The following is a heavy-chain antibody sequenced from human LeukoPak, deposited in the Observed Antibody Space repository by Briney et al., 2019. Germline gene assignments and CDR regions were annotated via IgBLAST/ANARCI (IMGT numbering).Heavy chain of an antibody. D-gene: IGHD3-16*01. J-gene: IGHJ4*02. CDR2: INHSGST. CDR1: GGSFSGYY. Sequence: SETLSLTCAVYGGSFSGYYWSWIRQPPGRGLEWIGEINHSGSTNYNPSLKSRVTISVDTSKNQFSLKLSSVTAADTAVYYCARENIRQLRLGLDYWGQGTLVTGSS. V-gene: IGHV4-34*01. CDR3: ARENIRQLRLGLDY.